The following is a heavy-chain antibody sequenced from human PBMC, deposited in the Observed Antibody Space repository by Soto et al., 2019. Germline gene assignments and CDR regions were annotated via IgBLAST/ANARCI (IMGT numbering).Heavy chain of an antibody. CDR3: VNAWQVKNMGTTGLFDN. D-gene: IGHD1-7*01. CDR2: ISFDGTKQ. Sequence: LVESGGGVVQPGMSLRLSCAASRFAFSNHGMHWVRQAPGRGLDWVAGISFDGTKQYYADSVKGRFTISRDNSNNTLHLEMDRLIAYDTAVYYCVNAWQVKNMGTTGLFDNCGQGTLGTVSS. J-gene: IGHJ4*02. V-gene: IGHV3-30*18. CDR1: RFAFSNHG.